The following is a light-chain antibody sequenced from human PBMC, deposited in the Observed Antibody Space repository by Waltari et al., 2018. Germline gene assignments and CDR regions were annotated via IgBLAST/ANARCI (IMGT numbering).Light chain of an antibody. J-gene: IGLJ2*01. CDR3: SSYTSSSTLV. CDR2: EVS. Sequence: QSALTQPASVSGSPGQSITISCTGTSSDVGGYNFVSWYQLHPGKPPKLMIYEVSKRPSGVSNRFSGSKSGNTASLTISGLQAEDEADYYCSSYTSSSTLVFGGGTKLTVL. V-gene: IGLV2-14*01. CDR1: SSDVGGYNF.